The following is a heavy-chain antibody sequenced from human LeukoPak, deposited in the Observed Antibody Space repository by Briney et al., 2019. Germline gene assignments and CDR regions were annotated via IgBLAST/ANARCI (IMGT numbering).Heavy chain of an antibody. CDR3: ARERGEFGGSYFLDY. CDR2: INDGDGNT. J-gene: IGHJ4*02. CDR1: GYTFTSYA. V-gene: IGHV1-3*03. Sequence: GASVKVSCKSSGYTFTSYAVHWVRRAPGQSLEWMGYINDGDGNTKYSQEFQGRVTITRDTSASIVYMELSSLRSEDMAFYYCARERGEFGGSYFLDYWGQGTLVTVSS. D-gene: IGHD1-26*01.